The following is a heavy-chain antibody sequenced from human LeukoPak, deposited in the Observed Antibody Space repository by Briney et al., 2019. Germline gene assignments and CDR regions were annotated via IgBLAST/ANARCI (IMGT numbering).Heavy chain of an antibody. CDR3: ARENVDTAMVTLDY. CDR1: GFTFSTYD. J-gene: IGHJ4*02. D-gene: IGHD5-18*01. Sequence: GGSLILSCAASGFTFSTYDMNWVRQAPGKGLEWISYISSSGNNIYYADSVKGRFTISRDNAKNSLYLQMNSLRAEDTAVYYCARENVDTAMVTLDYWGQGTLVTVSS. CDR2: ISSSGNNI. V-gene: IGHV3-48*03.